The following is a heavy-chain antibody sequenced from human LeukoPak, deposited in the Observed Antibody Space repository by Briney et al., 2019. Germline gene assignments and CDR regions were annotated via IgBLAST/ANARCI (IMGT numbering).Heavy chain of an antibody. CDR2: INPNSGGT. Sequence: GASVKVSCKASGYTFTSYDINWVRQATGQGLEWMGWINPNSGGTNYAQKFQGRVTMTRDTSISTAYMELSRLRSDDTAVYYCARVAVAASFDYWGQGTLVTVSS. CDR3: ARVAVAASFDY. D-gene: IGHD2-15*01. V-gene: IGHV1-2*02. CDR1: GYTFTSYD. J-gene: IGHJ4*02.